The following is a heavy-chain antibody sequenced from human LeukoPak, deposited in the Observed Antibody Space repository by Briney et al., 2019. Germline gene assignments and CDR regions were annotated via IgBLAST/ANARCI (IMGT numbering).Heavy chain of an antibody. CDR2: IYYSGST. CDR1: GGSISSYY. CDR3: ARHRRTFTMARGVRGDDAFDI. J-gene: IGHJ3*02. V-gene: IGHV4-59*08. D-gene: IGHD3-10*01. Sequence: SETLSLTCTVSGGSISSYYWSWIRQPPGKGLEWIGYIYYSGSTNYNPSLKSRVTISVDTSKNQFSLKLSSVTAADTAVYYCARHRRTFTMARGVRGDDAFDIWGQGTMVTVSS.